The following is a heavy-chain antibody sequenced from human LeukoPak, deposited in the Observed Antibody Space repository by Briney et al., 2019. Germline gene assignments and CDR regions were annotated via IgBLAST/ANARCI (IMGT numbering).Heavy chain of an antibody. Sequence: GESLTLSCAASGFTFSDYSMNWVRQAPGKGLEGVSYITTSSDTKYYADYGKGRSTISRDNAKNSLYLQMNSLRAEDTAVYYCARPHPNNYDSSGYYSWNDYWGQGTLVTVSS. V-gene: IGHV3-48*01. CDR3: ARPHPNNYDSSGYYSWNDY. D-gene: IGHD3-22*01. CDR2: ITTSSDTK. J-gene: IGHJ4*02. CDR1: GFTFSDYS.